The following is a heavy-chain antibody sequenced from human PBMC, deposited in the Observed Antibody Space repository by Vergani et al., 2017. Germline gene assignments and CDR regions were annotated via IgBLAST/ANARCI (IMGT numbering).Heavy chain of an antibody. CDR1: GGSISSGDYY. J-gene: IGHJ4*02. CDR2: IYYSGST. D-gene: IGHD3-10*01. Sequence: QVQLQESGPGLLKPSQTLSLTCTVSGGSISSGDYYWSWIRQPPGKGLEWIGYIYYSGSTYYNPSFKSRVTISVDTSKNQFSLKLSSVTAADTAVYYCARLYYYGSGSYYNSPYYFEYWGQGTLVTVSS. CDR3: ARLYYYGSGSYYNSPYYFEY. V-gene: IGHV4-30-4*08.